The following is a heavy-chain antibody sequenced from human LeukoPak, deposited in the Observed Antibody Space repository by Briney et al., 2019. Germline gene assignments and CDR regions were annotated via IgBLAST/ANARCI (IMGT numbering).Heavy chain of an antibody. J-gene: IGHJ5*02. Sequence: PSETLSLTCTVSGGSFSGYYWSWIRQPPGKGLEWIGYIYYNGNTNYNASLKGRVTISVDTSKNQFSLNLNSVTAADTAVYYCARYYCIGDSCYSTNWLDPWGQGTLVVVSS. CDR3: ARYYCIGDSCYSTNWLDP. V-gene: IGHV4-59*01. CDR1: GGSFSGYY. CDR2: IYYNGNT. D-gene: IGHD2-15*01.